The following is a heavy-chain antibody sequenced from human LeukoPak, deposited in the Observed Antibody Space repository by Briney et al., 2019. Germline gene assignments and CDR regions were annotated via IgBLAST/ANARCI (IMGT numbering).Heavy chain of an antibody. CDR3: ARDYSGYDGFDY. J-gene: IGHJ4*02. Sequence: ASVKVSCKASGYTFTSYCMHWVRQAPGQGLEWLGWISVYNVNTNYAQKLQGRVTMTTDTSTSTDYMELRSLKSDDTAVYYCARDYSGYDGFDYWGQGTLVSVSS. D-gene: IGHD5-12*01. CDR1: GYTFTSYC. V-gene: IGHV1-18*04. CDR2: ISVYNVNT.